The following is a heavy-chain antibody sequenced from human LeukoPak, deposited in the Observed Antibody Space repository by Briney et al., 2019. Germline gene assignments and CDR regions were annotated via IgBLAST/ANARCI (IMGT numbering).Heavy chain of an antibody. V-gene: IGHV4-61*02. Sequence: SETLSLTCTVSGGSISSGSYYWSWIRQPPGKGLEWIGRIYTSGSTNYNPSLKSRVTISVDTSKNQFSLKLSSVTAADTAVYYCASNSYNYYDSSGLDHWGQGTLVTVSS. CDR1: GGSISSGSYY. CDR2: IYTSGST. J-gene: IGHJ4*02. CDR3: ASNSYNYYDSSGLDH. D-gene: IGHD3-22*01.